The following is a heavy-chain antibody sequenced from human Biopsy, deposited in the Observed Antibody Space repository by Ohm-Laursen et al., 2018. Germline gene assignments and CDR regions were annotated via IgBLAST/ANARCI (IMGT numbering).Heavy chain of an antibody. V-gene: IGHV1-69*17. CDR2: IIAVSGLV. D-gene: IGHD5-18*01. CDR1: GGTFSNYA. J-gene: IGHJ6*02. CDR3: ARGIAVVRSLDV. Sequence: SSVKVSCKASGGTFSNYAISWVRQAPGEGLEWMGGIIAVSGLVNYAPKFQGRVSITADKSTTTAYMELRSLRSDGTAVYYCARGIAVVRSLDVWGQGTTVAVSS.